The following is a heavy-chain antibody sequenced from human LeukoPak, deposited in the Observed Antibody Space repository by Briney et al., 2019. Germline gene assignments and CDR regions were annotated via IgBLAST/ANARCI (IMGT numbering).Heavy chain of an antibody. CDR2: ISAYNGNT. CDR1: GYTFTSYG. Sequence: GASVKVSCKASGYTFTSYGISWVRQAPGQGLEWMGWISAYNGNTNYAQKLQGRVTMTTDTSTSTAYMELRSLRSDDTAVYYCARTRYCSTPYSSSCPVDYWGQGTRVTVSS. J-gene: IGHJ4*02. D-gene: IGHD6-13*01. V-gene: IGHV1-18*01. CDR3: ARTRYCSTPYSSSCPVDY.